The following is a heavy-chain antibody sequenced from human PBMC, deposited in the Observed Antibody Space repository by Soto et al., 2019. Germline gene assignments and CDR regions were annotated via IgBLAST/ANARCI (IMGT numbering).Heavy chain of an antibody. V-gene: IGHV2-5*01. Sequence: ITLKESGPTLVKPTQTLTLTCASSGSSLSTNGVGLAWIRQPPGKALEWLALIFWNDDRRYSPSMKSRITIVKDNSKHQVVLTMTDMDHVDTATYGSAHRPSTAPGYFDYLGQGTLVTVSS. CDR1: GSSLSTNGVG. J-gene: IGHJ4*02. CDR3: AHRPSTAPGYFDY. CDR2: IFWNDDR. D-gene: IGHD2-15*01.